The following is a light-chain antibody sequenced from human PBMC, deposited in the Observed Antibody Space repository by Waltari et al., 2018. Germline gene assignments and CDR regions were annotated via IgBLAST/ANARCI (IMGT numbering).Light chain of an antibody. CDR1: QSLVHSDGNTS. CDR3: LQATQFPLT. Sequence: DIVMTQTPLSSPVTLGQPASISCRSSQSLVHSDGNTSLSWYQQRPGQPPRLLIYKISNRCSGVPDRFSGSGAGTEFTLKISRVEAEDVGVYFCLQATQFPLTFGGGTKLEIK. CDR2: KIS. J-gene: IGKJ4*01. V-gene: IGKV2-24*01.